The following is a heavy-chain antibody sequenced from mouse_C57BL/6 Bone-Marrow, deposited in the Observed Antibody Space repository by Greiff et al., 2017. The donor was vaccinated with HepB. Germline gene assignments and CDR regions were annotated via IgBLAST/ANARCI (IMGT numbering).Heavy chain of an antibody. CDR1: GYTFTSYW. J-gene: IGHJ4*01. CDR2: INPSNGGT. CDR3: ARGEVNYYGSSYAMDY. V-gene: IGHV1-53*01. Sequence: QVHVKQPGTELVKPGASVKLSCKASGYTFTSYWMHWVKQRPGQGLEWIGNINPSNGGTNYNEKFKSKATLTVDKSSSTAYMQLSSLTSEDSAVYDCARGEVNYYGSSYAMDYWGQGTSVTVSS. D-gene: IGHD1-1*01.